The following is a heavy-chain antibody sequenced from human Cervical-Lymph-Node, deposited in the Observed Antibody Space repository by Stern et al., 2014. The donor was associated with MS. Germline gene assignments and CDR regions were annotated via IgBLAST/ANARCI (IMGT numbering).Heavy chain of an antibody. D-gene: IGHD2-15*01. CDR2: IWYDGSNK. CDR3: ARDRHDLGYCSGGSCYLPDY. J-gene: IGHJ4*02. CDR1: GFTFSSYG. V-gene: IGHV3-33*01. Sequence: VQLVESGGGVVQPGRSLRLSCAASGFTFSSYGMHWVRKAPGKGLEWVAVIWYDGSNKYYAESVKGRFTISRDNSKNTLYLQMNSLRAEDTAVYYCARDRHDLGYCSGGSCYLPDYWGQGTLVTVSS.